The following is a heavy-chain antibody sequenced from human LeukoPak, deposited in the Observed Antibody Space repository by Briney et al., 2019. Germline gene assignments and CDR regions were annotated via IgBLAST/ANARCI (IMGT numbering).Heavy chain of an antibody. V-gene: IGHV3-7*05. CDR3: ARSGMAVAATPWD. Sequence: YPGGSLRLSCAASGFTFSDFWMTWVRQAPGRGVEWVAHINQDGSEKYSVDSVRGRFTISRDNVKNSLFLQINILRAEDTAVYYCARSGMAVAATPWDWGQGTLVTVSS. CDR2: INQDGSEK. J-gene: IGHJ1*01. CDR1: GFTFSDFW. D-gene: IGHD6-19*01.